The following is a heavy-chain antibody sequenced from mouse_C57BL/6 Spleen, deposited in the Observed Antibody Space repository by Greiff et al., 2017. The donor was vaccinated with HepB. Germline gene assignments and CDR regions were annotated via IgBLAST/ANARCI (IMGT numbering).Heavy chain of an antibody. CDR2: ISSGGSYT. CDR3: AGGSYFDY. V-gene: IGHV5-6*01. J-gene: IGHJ2*01. D-gene: IGHD1-1*01. CDR1: GFTFSSYG. Sequence: EVKLMESGGDLVKPGGSLKLSCAASGFTFSSYGMSWVRQTPDKRLEWVATISSGGSYTYYPDSVKGRFTISRDNAKNTLYLQMSSLKSEDTAMYYCAGGSYFDYWGKGTTLTVSS.